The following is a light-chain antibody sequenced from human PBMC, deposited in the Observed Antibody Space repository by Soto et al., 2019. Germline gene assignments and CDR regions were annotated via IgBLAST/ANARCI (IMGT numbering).Light chain of an antibody. CDR1: QDISNY. CDR3: QNFDSAPQT. V-gene: IGKV1-33*01. J-gene: IGKJ1*01. Sequence: DIQMTQSPSSLSASLGDRVTITCQASQDISNYLNWYQQKPGKAPKLLIYDASSLETGVPSRFRGGGSGTEFTLTISSLQPEDVATYYCQNFDSAPQTFGQGTKVDI. CDR2: DAS.